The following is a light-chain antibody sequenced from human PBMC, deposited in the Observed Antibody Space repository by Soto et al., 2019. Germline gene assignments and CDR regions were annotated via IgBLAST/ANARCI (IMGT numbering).Light chain of an antibody. CDR3: ISYGDRHSYL. V-gene: IGLV2-14*03. CDR1: SSDIGSYNH. CDR2: AVS. J-gene: IGLJ1*01. Sequence: QSALTQPASVSGSPGQSSTISCSGTSSDIGSYNHVAWYQQFPGKSPKLMIYAVSDRPPGVSDRCAGSKSGITASLTLSGPQTKDEADYSCISYGDRHSYLFGTWPKVTVL.